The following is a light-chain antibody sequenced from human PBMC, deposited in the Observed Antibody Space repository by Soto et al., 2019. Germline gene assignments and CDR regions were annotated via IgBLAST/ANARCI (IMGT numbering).Light chain of an antibody. J-gene: IGLJ1*01. V-gene: IGLV2-14*01. Sequence: QSVLTQPASVSGSPGQSITISCTGTSRDVGGYSYVSWYQQHPGKAPKLILSEVGNRPSGISNRFSASKSGDTASLTISGLQADDEAEYYCSSYTSSSSYVFGTGTQLTVL. CDR2: EVG. CDR1: SRDVGGYSY. CDR3: SSYTSSSSYV.